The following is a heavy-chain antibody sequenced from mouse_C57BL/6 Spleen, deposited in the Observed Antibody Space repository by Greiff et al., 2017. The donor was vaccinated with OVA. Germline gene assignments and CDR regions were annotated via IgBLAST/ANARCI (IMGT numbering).Heavy chain of an antibody. J-gene: IGHJ1*03. D-gene: IGHD1-1*02. V-gene: IGHV1-64*01. CDR1: GYTFTSYW. CDR2: IHPNSGGT. Sequence: VQLQQPGAELVKPGASVKLSCKASGYTFTSYWMHWVKQRPGQGLEWIGMIHPNSGGTNYNEKFKSKATLTVDKSSSTAYMQLSSLTSEDSAVYYCAREGSGRYFDVWGTGTTVTVSS. CDR3: AREGSGRYFDV.